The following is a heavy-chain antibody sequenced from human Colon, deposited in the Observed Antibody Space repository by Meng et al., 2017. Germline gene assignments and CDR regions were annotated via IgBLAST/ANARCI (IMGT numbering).Heavy chain of an antibody. J-gene: IGHJ4*02. CDR3: ARGRGY. CDR1: GYSISSGYY. CDR2: IYQSGST. Sequence: SQTLSPTCSVSGYSISSGYYWGWIRQPPGKGLEWIGNIYQSGSTYYNPSLKSRVTISVDPSRNQSSLKVASVTAADTAVYYCARGRGYWGQGTLVTVSS. V-gene: IGHV4-38-2*02.